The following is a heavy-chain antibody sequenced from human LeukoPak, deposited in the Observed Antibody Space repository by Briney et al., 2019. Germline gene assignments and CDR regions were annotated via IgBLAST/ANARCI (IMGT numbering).Heavy chain of an antibody. D-gene: IGHD5-12*01. Sequence: PGGSLRLSCAASGFTFSSYGMHGVRQARGKGLEWVAVIRYEGSNKYYGDSVKGRFPISRDNSKNTLYLQMNSLRTEDTAVYYFAKDVDVLDHWGQGTLVTVSS. J-gene: IGHJ4*02. CDR1: GFTFSSYG. V-gene: IGHV3-30*02. CDR3: AKDVDVLDH. CDR2: IRYEGSNK.